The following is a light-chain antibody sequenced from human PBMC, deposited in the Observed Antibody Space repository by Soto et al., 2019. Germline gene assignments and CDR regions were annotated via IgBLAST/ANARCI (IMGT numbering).Light chain of an antibody. CDR3: QHRSNWRMYT. Sequence: ELVLTQSPATLSLSPGERATLSCRASQNVAGYLAWYQQKPGQGPRLLIYDTSNRATGAPPRFSGSGSGTDFTLTISSLEPEDFAIYYCQHRSNWRMYTFGQGTKLEIK. J-gene: IGKJ2*01. CDR2: DTS. CDR1: QNVAGY. V-gene: IGKV3-11*01.